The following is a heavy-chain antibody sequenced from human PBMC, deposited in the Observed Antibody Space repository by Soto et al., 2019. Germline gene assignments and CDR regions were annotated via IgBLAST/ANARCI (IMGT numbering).Heavy chain of an antibody. CDR1: GGSISSSSYY. V-gene: IGHV4-39*01. D-gene: IGHD3-10*01. Sequence: SETLSLTCTVSGGSISSSSYYWGWIRQPPGKGLEWIGSIYYSGSTYYNPSLKSRVTISVDTSKNQFSLKLSSVTAADTAVYYCASSLWFGGIDYWGQGTLVTVS. J-gene: IGHJ4*02. CDR3: ASSLWFGGIDY. CDR2: IYYSGST.